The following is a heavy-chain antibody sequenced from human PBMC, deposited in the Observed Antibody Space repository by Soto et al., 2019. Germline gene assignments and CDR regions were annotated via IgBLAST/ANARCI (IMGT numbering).Heavy chain of an antibody. CDR3: ARENSVQAWLHHFDH. D-gene: IGHD5-18*01. CDR1: GFSFSSFA. J-gene: IGHJ4*02. Sequence: LSLSCEASGFSFSSFAMNWVRQAPGRGLEGVSYISDDGASIYYAESLKGRFTISRDNAKNSLSLQMNNLRAEDTAVYYCARENSVQAWLHHFDHWGLGTLVTVSS. V-gene: IGHV3-48*03. CDR2: ISDDGASI.